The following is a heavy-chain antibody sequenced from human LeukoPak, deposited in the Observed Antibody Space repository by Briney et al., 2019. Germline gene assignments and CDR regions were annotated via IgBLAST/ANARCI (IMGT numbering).Heavy chain of an antibody. V-gene: IGHV3-11*01. J-gene: IGHJ4*02. CDR3: ARAPWGGYPNFDY. CDR1: GFTFSDYY. D-gene: IGHD3-3*01. CDR2: IISSGSTI. Sequence: GGSLRLSCAASGFTFSDYYMRWIRQAPGKGLEWVSYIISSGSTIFYADSVKGRFTISRDNAKNSLYLQMNSLRAEDMAVYYCARAPWGGYPNFDYWGQGTLVTVSS.